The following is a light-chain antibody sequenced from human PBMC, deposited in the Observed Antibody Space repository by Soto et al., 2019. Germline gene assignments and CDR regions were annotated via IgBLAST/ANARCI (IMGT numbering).Light chain of an antibody. Sequence: EILMTQSPATLSVSPGERATLSCRASQSVSSNLAWYQQKPGQAPRLLIYGASTRATGIPARFSGTGSGTEFTLTINSLQAEDSAVYYCQQYYNWPRTFGQGTKVDIK. CDR1: QSVSSN. CDR2: GAS. CDR3: QQYYNWPRT. J-gene: IGKJ1*01. V-gene: IGKV3-15*01.